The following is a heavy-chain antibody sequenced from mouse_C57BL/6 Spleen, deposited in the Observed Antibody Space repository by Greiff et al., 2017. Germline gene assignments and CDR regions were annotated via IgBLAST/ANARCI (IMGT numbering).Heavy chain of an antibody. Sequence: QVQLQQPGAELVKPGASVKLSCKASGYTFTSYWMQWVKQRPGQGLEWIGEIDPSDSYTNYNQKFKGKATLTVDTSSSTAYMQLSSLTSEDSAVYYCARVTVVAKNWCFDVWGTGTTVTVSS. CDR1: GYTFTSYW. J-gene: IGHJ1*03. CDR2: IDPSDSYT. V-gene: IGHV1-50*01. D-gene: IGHD1-1*01. CDR3: ARVTVVAKNWCFDV.